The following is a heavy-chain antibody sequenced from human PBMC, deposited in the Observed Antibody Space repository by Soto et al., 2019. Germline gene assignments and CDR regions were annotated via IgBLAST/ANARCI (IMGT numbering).Heavy chain of an antibody. J-gene: IGHJ6*03. V-gene: IGHV3-33*01. CDR3: ARVRAGRDIVATISKYYYYYYMDV. CDR1: GFTFSSYG. Sequence: PGGSLRLSCAASGFTFSSYGMHWVRQAPGKGLEWVAVIWYDGSNKYYADSVKGRFTISRDNSKNTLYLQMNSLRAEDTAVYYCARVRAGRDIVATISKYYYYYYMDVWGKGTTVTVSS. CDR2: IWYDGSNK. D-gene: IGHD5-12*01.